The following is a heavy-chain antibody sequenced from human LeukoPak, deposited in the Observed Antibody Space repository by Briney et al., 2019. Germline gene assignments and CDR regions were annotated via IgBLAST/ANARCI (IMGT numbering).Heavy chain of an antibody. Sequence: SETLSLTCAVSGYSISSDYYWGWIRQPPGKELEWIGSIYHSGSTYYNPSLESRVTISLDTSKNQFSLKLSSVTAADTAVYYCARGQRWLQYDDAFDIWGQGTMVIVSS. V-gene: IGHV4-38-2*01. D-gene: IGHD5-24*01. CDR3: ARGQRWLQYDDAFDI. J-gene: IGHJ3*02. CDR1: GYSISSDYY. CDR2: IYHSGST.